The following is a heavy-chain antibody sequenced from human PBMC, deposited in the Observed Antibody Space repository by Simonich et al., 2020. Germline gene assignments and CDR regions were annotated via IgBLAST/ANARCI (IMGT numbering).Heavy chain of an antibody. CDR2: ISSSSSTL. CDR3: ARDSSYYAFDI. D-gene: IGHD5-12*01. J-gene: IGHJ3*02. CDR1: VFTFSSYS. Sequence: EVQLVESGGGLVQPGGSLRLSCEASVFTFSSYSMNWVRQAPGKGREWVSYISSSSSTLYYADSVKGRFTISRDNAKNSLYLQMNSLRAEDTAVYYCARDSSYYAFDIWGQGTMVTVSS. V-gene: IGHV3-48*01.